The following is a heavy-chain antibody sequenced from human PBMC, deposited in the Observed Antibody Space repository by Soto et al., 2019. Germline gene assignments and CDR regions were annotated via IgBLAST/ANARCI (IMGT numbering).Heavy chain of an antibody. CDR1: GFSLSNARMG. D-gene: IGHD3-3*01. V-gene: IGHV2-26*01. CDR2: IFSNDEK. CDR3: ARITVTYDFWSGYYDGFDY. J-gene: IGHJ4*02. Sequence: QVTLKESGPVLVKPTETLTLTCTVSGFSLSNARMGVSWIRQPPGKALEWLAHIFSNDEKSYSTSLKSRLTISKDTSKSQVVLTMTNMDPVDTATYYCARITVTYDFWSGYYDGFDYWGQGTLVTVSS.